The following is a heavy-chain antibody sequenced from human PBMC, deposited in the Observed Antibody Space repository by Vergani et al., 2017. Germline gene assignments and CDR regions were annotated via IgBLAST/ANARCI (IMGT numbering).Heavy chain of an antibody. CDR1: GFTFDDYA. V-gene: IGHV3-9*01. D-gene: IGHD6-19*01. J-gene: IGHJ3*02. CDR2: ISTDGSST. CDR3: AKVAGYDAFDI. Sequence: EVQLVESGGGLVQPGRSLRLSCAASGFTFDDYAMHWVRQAPGKGLEWVSGISTDGSSTTYADSVKGRFTISRDNAKNTLYLQMNSLRAEDTAVYYCAKVAGYDAFDIWGQGAMVTVSS.